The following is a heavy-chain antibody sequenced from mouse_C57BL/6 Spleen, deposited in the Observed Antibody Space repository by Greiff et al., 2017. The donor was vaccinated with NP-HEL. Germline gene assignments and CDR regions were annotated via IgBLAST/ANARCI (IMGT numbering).Heavy chain of an antibody. Sequence: VQLQQSGAELVRPGASVKLSCTASGFNIKDYNMHWVKQRPEQGLEWIGRIDPEDGDTEYAPKFQGKATMTADTSSHPAYLQLSSLTSEDTAVYYCTSSFETYWGQGPLVTVSA. CDR1: GFNIKDYN. V-gene: IGHV14-1*01. CDR3: TSSFETY. CDR2: IDPEDGDT. J-gene: IGHJ3*01.